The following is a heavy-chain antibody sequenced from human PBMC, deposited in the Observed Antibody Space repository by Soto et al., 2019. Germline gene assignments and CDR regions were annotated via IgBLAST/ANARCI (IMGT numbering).Heavy chain of an antibody. CDR3: ARGLGIWSGYHRLYYFDY. Sequence: PSETLSLTCAVYGGSFSGYYWSWIRQPPGKGLEWIGEINHSGSTNYNPSLKSRVTISVDTSKNQFSLKLSSVTAADTAVHYCARGLGIWSGYHRLYYFDYWGQGTLVTVSS. J-gene: IGHJ4*02. V-gene: IGHV4-34*01. CDR2: INHSGST. D-gene: IGHD3-3*01. CDR1: GGSFSGYY.